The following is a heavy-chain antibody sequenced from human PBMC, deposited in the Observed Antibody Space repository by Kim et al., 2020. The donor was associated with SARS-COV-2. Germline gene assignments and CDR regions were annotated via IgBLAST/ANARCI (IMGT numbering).Heavy chain of an antibody. D-gene: IGHD5-18*01. CDR1: GGSFSGYY. V-gene: IGHV4-34*01. CDR3: ARGRAMAPTPFRY. J-gene: IGHJ4*02. CDR2: INHSGST. Sequence: SETLSLTCAVYGGSFSGYYWSWIRQPPGKGLEWIGEINHSGSTNYNPSLKSRVTISVDTSKNQFSLKLSSVTAADTAVYYCARGRAMAPTPFRYWGQGTLVTVSS.